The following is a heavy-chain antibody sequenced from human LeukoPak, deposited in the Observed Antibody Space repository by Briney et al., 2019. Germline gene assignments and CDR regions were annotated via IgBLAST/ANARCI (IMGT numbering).Heavy chain of an antibody. V-gene: IGHV1-8*01. J-gene: IGHJ4*02. Sequence: GASVKVSCKASGYTFTSYGISWVRQAPGQGLEWMGWMNPNSGNTGYAQKFQGRVTMTRNTSISTAYMELSSLRAEDTALYYCAKDTGMGMVRGVILDYWGQGTLVTVSS. CDR2: MNPNSGNT. CDR3: AKDTGMGMVRGVILDY. CDR1: GYTFTSYG. D-gene: IGHD3-10*01.